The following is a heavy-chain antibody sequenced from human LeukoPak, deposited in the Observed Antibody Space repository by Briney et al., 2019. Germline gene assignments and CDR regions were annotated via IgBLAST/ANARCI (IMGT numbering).Heavy chain of an antibody. CDR1: GYTFTGYY. D-gene: IGHD3-3*01. Sequence: GVSVKVSCKASGYTFTGYYMHWVRQAPGQGLEWMGRINPNSGGTNYAQKFQGRVTMTRDTSISTAYMELSRLRSDDTAVYYCARDRNDFWSGYYNWFDPWGQGTLVTVSS. J-gene: IGHJ5*02. V-gene: IGHV1-2*06. CDR3: ARDRNDFWSGYYNWFDP. CDR2: INPNSGGT.